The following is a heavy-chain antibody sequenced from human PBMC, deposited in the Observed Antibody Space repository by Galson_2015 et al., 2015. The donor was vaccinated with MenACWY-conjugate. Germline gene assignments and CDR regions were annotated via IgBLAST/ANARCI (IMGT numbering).Heavy chain of an antibody. V-gene: IGHV5-51*01. J-gene: IGHJ4*02. CDR3: TRLEDLGGSQTGLYHFDY. CDR2: ISPGDSNT. Sequence: QSGAEVKKPGESLKISCKASGYIFTTYWIAWVRQMPGKGLEWMGLISPGDSNTRYSPSFQGQVTISADKSISTAYLQMDSLESEDTALYYCTRLEDLGGSQTGLYHFDYWGQGVLVTVSS. CDR1: GYIFTTYW. D-gene: IGHD1-26*01.